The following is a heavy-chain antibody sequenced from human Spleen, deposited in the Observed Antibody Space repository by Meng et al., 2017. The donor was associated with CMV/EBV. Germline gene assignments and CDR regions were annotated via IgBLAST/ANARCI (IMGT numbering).Heavy chain of an antibody. CDR3: ARDRREIFGVVIAYYGMDV. CDR2: IYLGDSDT. D-gene: IGHD3-3*01. Sequence: GESLKISCKGSGYSFSSDWIGWVRQMPGKGLEWMGIIYLGDSDTRYSPSFQGQVTISADKSISTAYLQWSSLKASDTAMYYCARDRREIFGVVIAYYGMDVWGQGTTVTVSS. CDR1: GYSFSSDW. J-gene: IGHJ6*02. V-gene: IGHV5-51*01.